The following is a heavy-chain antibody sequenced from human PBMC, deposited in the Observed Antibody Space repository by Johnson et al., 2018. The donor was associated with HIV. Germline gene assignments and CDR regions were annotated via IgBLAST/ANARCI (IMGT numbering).Heavy chain of an antibody. CDR3: AKSSSATYYGDAFDM. D-gene: IGHD3-10*01. Sequence: VQFVESGGGLVQPGGSLRLSCAASGFPFSSYAMTWVRQAPGKGLEWVSTLGGSGAGTFYADSVRGRFTVSRDNSKDTLYLQMNSLRAEDTAVYYCAKSSSATYYGDAFDMWGQGTMVTVSS. CDR1: GFPFSSYA. CDR2: LGGSGAGT. J-gene: IGHJ3*02. V-gene: IGHV3-23*04.